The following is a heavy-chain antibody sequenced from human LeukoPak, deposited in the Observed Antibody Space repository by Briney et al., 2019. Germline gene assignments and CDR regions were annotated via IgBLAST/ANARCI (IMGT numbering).Heavy chain of an antibody. CDR2: IDYRGST. CDR3: ARSRSGYSYDHAAFDI. J-gene: IGHJ3*02. Sequence: SETLSLTCTVSGGSISSYYWSWNRQPPGKGLEWIAYIDYRGSTTYNPSLKSRVTISVDTSRNQFSLKLSSVTAADTAVYYCARSRSGYSYDHAAFDIWGQGTMVTVSS. V-gene: IGHV4-59*01. CDR1: GGSISSYY. D-gene: IGHD5-18*01.